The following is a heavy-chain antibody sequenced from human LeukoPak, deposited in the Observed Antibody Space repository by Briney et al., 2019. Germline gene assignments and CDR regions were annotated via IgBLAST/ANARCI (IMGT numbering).Heavy chain of an antibody. J-gene: IGHJ4*02. Sequence: GGSLRLSSAASGVTFCSYGMHWVRQAPGKGLEGVAFIRYDGRNKHYADSVKGRFTISRDNSKNTLYLQMNSLRAEDTAVYYCAKCSRLGMTVDYWGQGTLVTVSS. CDR3: AKCSRLGMTVDY. CDR2: IRYDGRNK. V-gene: IGHV3-30*02. CDR1: GVTFCSYG. D-gene: IGHD7-27*01.